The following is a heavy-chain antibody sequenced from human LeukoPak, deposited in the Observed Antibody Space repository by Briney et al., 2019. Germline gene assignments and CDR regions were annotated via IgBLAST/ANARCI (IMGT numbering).Heavy chain of an antibody. CDR3: ARRRYYDSSGSPGWAFDI. CDR2: VYYSGST. D-gene: IGHD3-22*01. J-gene: IGHJ3*02. CDR1: GGSISSSSYY. V-gene: IGHV4-39*01. Sequence: PSETLSLTCTVSGGSISSSSYYWDWIRQPPGKGLEWIGSVYYSGSTYYNPSLKSRVTISVDTSKNQFSLKLSSVTAADTAVYYCARRRYYDSSGSPGWAFDIWGQGTMVTVSS.